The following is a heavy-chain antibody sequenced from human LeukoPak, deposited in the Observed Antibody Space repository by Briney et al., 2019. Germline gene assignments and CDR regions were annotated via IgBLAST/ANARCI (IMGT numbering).Heavy chain of an antibody. D-gene: IGHD2-15*01. CDR3: ARADLGSCSGGSCYGHY. V-gene: IGHV3-21*01. CDR2: ISSSSSYI. J-gene: IGHJ4*02. Sequence: GGSLRLSCAASGFTFSSYSMNWVRQAPGKGLEWVSSISSSSSYIYYADSVKGRFTISRDNSKNTLDLQMNSLRAEDTAVYYCARADLGSCSGGSCYGHYWGQGTLVTVSS. CDR1: GFTFSSYS.